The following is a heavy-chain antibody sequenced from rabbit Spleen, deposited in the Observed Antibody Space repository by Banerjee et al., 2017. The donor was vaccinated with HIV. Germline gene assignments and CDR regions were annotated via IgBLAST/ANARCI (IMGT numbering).Heavy chain of an antibody. V-gene: IGHV1S47*01. CDR3: ARVGGVGVFGYATL. CDR1: GFSFSSGYY. Sequence: QEQLEESGGGLVKPGGSLTLTCKASGFSFSSGYYMCWVRQAPGKGPEWIACIYNGDGSTYDASWVNGRFTISRSTSLNTVTLQMTSLTAADTATYFCARVGGVGVFGYATLWGQGTLVTVS. CDR2: IYNGDGST. D-gene: IGHD6-1*01. J-gene: IGHJ4*01.